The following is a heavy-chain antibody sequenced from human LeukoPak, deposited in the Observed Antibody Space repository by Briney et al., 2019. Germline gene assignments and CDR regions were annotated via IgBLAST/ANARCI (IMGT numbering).Heavy chain of an antibody. J-gene: IGHJ4*02. CDR3: ARVRAVIAAIDY. Sequence: PGGSLRLSCAASGFTFSSYAISWVRQAPGKGLEWVSAISGSGGSTYYADSVKGRFTISRDNSKNTLYLQMNSLRAEDTAVYYCARVRAVIAAIDYWGQGTLDTVSS. D-gene: IGHD6-25*01. CDR1: GFTFSSYA. CDR2: ISGSGGST. V-gene: IGHV3-23*01.